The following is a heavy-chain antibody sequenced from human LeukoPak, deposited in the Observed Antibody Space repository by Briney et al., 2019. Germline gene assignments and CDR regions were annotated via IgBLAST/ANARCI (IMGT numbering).Heavy chain of an antibody. J-gene: IGHJ6*02. CDR3: ARLLQYYYDSSGYYYVDYYYGMDV. CDR1: GGSISSYY. V-gene: IGHV4-59*08. CDR2: IYYSGST. D-gene: IGHD3-22*01. Sequence: SETLSLTCTVSGGSISSYYWSWIRQPPGKGLEWIGYIYYSGSTNYNPSLKSRVTISVDTSKNQFSLKLGSVTAADTAVYYCARLLQYYYDSSGYYYVDYYYGMDVWGQGTTVTVSS.